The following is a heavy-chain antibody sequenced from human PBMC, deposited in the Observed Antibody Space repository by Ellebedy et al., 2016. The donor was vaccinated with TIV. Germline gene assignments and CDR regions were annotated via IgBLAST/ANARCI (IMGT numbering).Heavy chain of an antibody. V-gene: IGHV3-64D*06. CDR1: GFTFSISA. CDR3: VSDAFDI. CDR2: LSSNGGRT. J-gene: IGHJ3*02. Sequence: GESLKISXSASGFTFSISAISCVPTPLPNASGYVSALSSNGGRTYYADSVKRRFTISSDNSKNTLYLQMSSLRAEDTAVYYCVSDAFDIWGQGTMVTVSS.